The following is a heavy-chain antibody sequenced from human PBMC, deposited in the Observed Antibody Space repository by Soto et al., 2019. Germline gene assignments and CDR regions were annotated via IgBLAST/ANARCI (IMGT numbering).Heavy chain of an antibody. CDR3: ARVADYSNPKRNHYYYGMDV. V-gene: IGHV4-39*01. CDR1: GGSISSSSYY. J-gene: IGHJ6*02. D-gene: IGHD4-4*01. CDR2: IYYSGST. Sequence: SETLSLTCTVSGGSISSSSYYWGWIRQPPGKGLEWIGSIYYSGSTYYNPSLKSRVTISVDTSKNQFSLKLSSVTAADTAVYYCARVADYSNPKRNHYYYGMDVWGQGTTVTVSS.